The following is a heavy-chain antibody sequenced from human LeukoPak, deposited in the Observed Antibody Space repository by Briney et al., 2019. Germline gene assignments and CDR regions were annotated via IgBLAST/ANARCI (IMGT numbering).Heavy chain of an antibody. CDR3: AKDLYDFWSGYYTFFDY. CDR2: IRYDGSNK. D-gene: IGHD3-3*01. V-gene: IGHV3-30*02. CDR1: GFTFSSYG. J-gene: IGHJ4*02. Sequence: GGSLRLSCAASGFTFSSYGMHWVRQAPGKGLEWVAFIRYDGSNKYYADSVKGRFTISRDNSKNTLYLQMNSLRAEDTAVYYCAKDLYDFWSGYYTFFDYWCQGTLVTVSS.